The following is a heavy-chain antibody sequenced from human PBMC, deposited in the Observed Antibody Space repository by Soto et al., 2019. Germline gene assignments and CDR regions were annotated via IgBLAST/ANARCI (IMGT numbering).Heavy chain of an antibody. CDR1: GGSISSYY. CDR3: GRDTSSTSLRAEYFQF. Sequence: SETLSLTCTVSGGSISSYYWSWIRQSPGKGLEWVAYISHTGTTDYNPSLKSRLTISLDTSKNQFSLKLTSVTAADTAVYYCGRDTSSTSLRAEYFQFWGQGTQVT. D-gene: IGHD6-13*01. CDR2: ISHTGTT. J-gene: IGHJ1*01. V-gene: IGHV4-59*12.